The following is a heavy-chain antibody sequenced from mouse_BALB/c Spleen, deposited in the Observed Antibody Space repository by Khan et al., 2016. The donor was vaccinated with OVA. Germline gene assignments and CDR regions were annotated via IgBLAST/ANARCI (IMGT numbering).Heavy chain of an antibody. CDR2: IDPHYGGI. V-gene: IGHV1-39*01. CDR1: GYSFTGYN. J-gene: IGHJ1*01. CDR3: ARETWDFDV. Sequence: EVQLQQSGPELEKPGASVKISCKAFGYSFTGYNMNWVKQSNGKSLEWIGNIDPHYGGISYNQKFKGKATLTVEKSSNTAYMQINSLTYEDTAVYYRARETWDFDVWGAGTTVTVSS.